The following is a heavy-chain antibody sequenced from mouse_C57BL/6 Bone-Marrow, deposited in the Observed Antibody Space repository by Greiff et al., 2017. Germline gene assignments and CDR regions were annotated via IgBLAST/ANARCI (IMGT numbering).Heavy chain of an antibody. Sequence: EVKLMESGGDLVKPGGSLKLSCAASGFTFSSYGLSWVRQTPDKMLEWVATISSGGSYTSYPDSVKGRFTISRDNAKNTLYLQMSSLKSEDTAMYYCARHGDGYPFAYWGQGTLVTVSA. D-gene: IGHD2-3*01. J-gene: IGHJ3*01. V-gene: IGHV5-6*01. CDR1: GFTFSSYG. CDR2: ISSGGSYT. CDR3: ARHGDGYPFAY.